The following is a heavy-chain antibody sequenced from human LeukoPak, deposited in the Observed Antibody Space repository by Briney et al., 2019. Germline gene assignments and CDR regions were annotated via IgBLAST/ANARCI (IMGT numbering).Heavy chain of an antibody. J-gene: IGHJ4*02. D-gene: IGHD3-22*01. CDR1: GGSISSSSYY. Sequence: SETLSLTCTVSGGSISSSSYYWGWIRHPPGKGLEWIGSIYYSGSTYYNPSLKSRVTISVDTSKNQFSLKLSSVTAADTAVYYCARQGSYYYDSSGYYAKGYFDYWGQGTLVTVSS. CDR3: ARQGSYYYDSSGYYAKGYFDY. V-gene: IGHV4-39*01. CDR2: IYYSGST.